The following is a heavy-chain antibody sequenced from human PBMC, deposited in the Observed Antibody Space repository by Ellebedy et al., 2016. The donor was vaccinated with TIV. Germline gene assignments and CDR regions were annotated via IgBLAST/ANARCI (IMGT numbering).Heavy chain of an antibody. V-gene: IGHV3-11*03. Sequence: GGSLRLSXAASGFTFSDYYMSWIRQAPGKGLEWVSYISSSSSYTNYADSVKGRFTISRDNAKNTLYLQMNSLRAEDTAVYYCANEQDSSGYYPYYFDYWGQGTLVTVSS. CDR3: ANEQDSSGYYPYYFDY. J-gene: IGHJ4*02. D-gene: IGHD3-22*01. CDR2: ISSSSSYT. CDR1: GFTFSDYY.